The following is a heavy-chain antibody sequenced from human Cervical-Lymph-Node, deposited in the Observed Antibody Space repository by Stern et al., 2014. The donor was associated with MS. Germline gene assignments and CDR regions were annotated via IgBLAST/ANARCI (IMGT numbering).Heavy chain of an antibody. CDR1: GGSVSRGSYY. D-gene: IGHD5-12*01. CDR2: IYYSGST. CDR3: ARAVATPGCFDY. Sequence: QLQLQESGPGLVKPSETLSLTCTVSGGSVSRGSYYWSWIRQPPGTGLEWIGYIYYSGSTNYNPSLKSRVTISVDTSKNQFSLKLSSVTAADTAVYYCARAVATPGCFDYWGQGTLVTVSS. J-gene: IGHJ4*02. V-gene: IGHV4-61*01.